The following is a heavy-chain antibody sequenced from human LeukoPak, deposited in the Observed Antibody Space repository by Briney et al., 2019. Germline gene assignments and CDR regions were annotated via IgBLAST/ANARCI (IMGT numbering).Heavy chain of an antibody. CDR3: AGVKGRWLQWGQYAFDI. CDR2: VSAYNGNT. V-gene: IGHV1-18*01. Sequence: APVKFSSKASGFTVPSDGISWVRPATGQGLEWMGWVSAYNGNTKYATKPPGRVTLSTDTSTSTTSTELRSLRPDHTAPCYCAGVKGRWLQWGQYAFDIWGQGTMVTVSS. D-gene: IGHD5-24*01. CDR1: GFTVPSDG. J-gene: IGHJ3*02.